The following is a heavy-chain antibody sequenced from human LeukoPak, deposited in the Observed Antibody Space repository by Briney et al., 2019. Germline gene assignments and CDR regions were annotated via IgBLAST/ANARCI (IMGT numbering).Heavy chain of an antibody. Sequence: SETLSLTCTGSAGSISSYYWSWIRQPPGKGLEWIGYIYYSGSTNYNPSLKGRVTISVDTSKNQFSLRLSSVTAADTAVYYCARDGDSSGYYSWFDPWGQGTLVTVSS. CDR2: IYYSGST. V-gene: IGHV4-59*08. J-gene: IGHJ5*02. D-gene: IGHD3-22*01. CDR1: AGSISSYY. CDR3: ARDGDSSGYYSWFDP.